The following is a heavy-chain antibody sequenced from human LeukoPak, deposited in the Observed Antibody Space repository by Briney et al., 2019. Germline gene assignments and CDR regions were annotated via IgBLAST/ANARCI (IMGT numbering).Heavy chain of an antibody. D-gene: IGHD4-17*01. CDR3: AKGALDGDYLDY. V-gene: IGHV3-30*02. J-gene: IGHJ4*02. Sequence: PGGSLRLSCAASGFTFSSYAMSWVRQAPGKGLEWVAFIRYDGSNKYYADSVKGRFTISRDNSKNTLYLQMNSLRAEDTAVYYCAKGALDGDYLDYWGQGTLVTVSS. CDR1: GFTFSSYA. CDR2: IRYDGSNK.